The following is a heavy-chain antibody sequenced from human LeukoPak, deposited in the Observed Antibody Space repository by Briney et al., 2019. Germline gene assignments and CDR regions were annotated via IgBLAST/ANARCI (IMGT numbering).Heavy chain of an antibody. V-gene: IGHV1-69*13. J-gene: IGHJ4*02. CDR1: GGTFSSYA. CDR3: ARSIAVAGMTDRVYFDY. Sequence: ASVKVSCKASGGTFSSYAISWVRQAPGQGLEWMGGIIPIFGTANYAQKFQGRVTITADESTSTAYMELSSLRSEDTAVYYCARSIAVAGMTDRVYFDYWGQGTLVTVSS. CDR2: IIPIFGTA. D-gene: IGHD6-19*01.